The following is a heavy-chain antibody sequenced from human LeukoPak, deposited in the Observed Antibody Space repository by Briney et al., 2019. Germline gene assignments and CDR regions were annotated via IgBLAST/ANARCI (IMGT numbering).Heavy chain of an antibody. CDR3: ARPIGYNSGGFDL. V-gene: IGHV1-3*01. D-gene: IGHD6-19*01. CDR2: INAGNGNT. Sequence: GASVKVSCKASGYTFTSYAMHWVRQAPGQRLEWMGWINAGNGNTKYSQNFQGRVTSTRDTSAGTAYMELSSLRSEDTAVYYCARPIGYNSGGFDLWGRGTLVTVSS. J-gene: IGHJ2*01. CDR1: GYTFTSYA.